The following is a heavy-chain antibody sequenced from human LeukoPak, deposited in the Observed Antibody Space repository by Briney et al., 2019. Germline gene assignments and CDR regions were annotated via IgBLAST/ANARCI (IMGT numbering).Heavy chain of an antibody. CDR3: ARDNGLGRGGVDP. J-gene: IGHJ5*02. D-gene: IGHD1-26*01. V-gene: IGHV4-31*03. Sequence: SETLSLTCTVSGGSISSGVYYWSRIRQHPGKGLEWIGYIYYSGSTYYNPSLKSRVSISVDTSKNQFSLRLSSVTAADTAVYYCARDNGLGRGGVDPWGQGTLVTVSS. CDR1: GGSISSGVYY. CDR2: IYYSGST.